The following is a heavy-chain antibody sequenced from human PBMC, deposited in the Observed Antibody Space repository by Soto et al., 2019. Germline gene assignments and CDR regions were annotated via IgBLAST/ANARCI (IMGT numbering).Heavy chain of an antibody. Sequence: EVQLVESGGGLVQPGGSLRLSCAASGFTFSSYSMNWVRQAPGKGLEWVSYISSSSSTIYYADSVKGRFTISRDNAKNSLYLQMNSLGAEDTAVYYCARDPGATLGWFDPWGQGTLVTVSS. CDR3: ARDPGATLGWFDP. V-gene: IGHV3-48*01. D-gene: IGHD6-25*01. CDR2: ISSSSSTI. CDR1: GFTFSSYS. J-gene: IGHJ5*02.